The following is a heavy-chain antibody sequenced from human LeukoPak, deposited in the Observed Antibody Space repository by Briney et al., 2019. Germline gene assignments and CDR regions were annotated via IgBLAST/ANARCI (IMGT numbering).Heavy chain of an antibody. CDR2: ISGSGGST. V-gene: IGHV3-23*01. D-gene: IGHD3-3*01. J-gene: IGHJ6*02. CDR1: GFTFSSYA. Sequence: TGGSLRLSCAASGFTFSSYAMSWVRQAPGKGLEWVSAISGSGGSTYYADSVKGRFTISRDNSKNTLYLQMNSLRAEDTAVYYCAKEMYYDFWSGYSPRRYYYGMDVWGQGTTVTVSS. CDR3: AKEMYYDFWSGYSPRRYYYGMDV.